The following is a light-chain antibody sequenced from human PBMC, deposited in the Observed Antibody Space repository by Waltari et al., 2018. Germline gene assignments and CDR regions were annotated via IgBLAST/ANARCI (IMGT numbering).Light chain of an antibody. V-gene: IGKV1-9*01. J-gene: IGKJ2*01. CDR3: QQLIRFPTFT. Sequence: DIQLTQSPSFLSTSVGHRVTITCRASQDISSHLAWYQQKPGKAPRLLVYGASTLHSGVPSRFSGTGSGTEFTLTINNLQPEDFATYYCQQLIRFPTFTFGQGTKLQIE. CDR2: GAS. CDR1: QDISSH.